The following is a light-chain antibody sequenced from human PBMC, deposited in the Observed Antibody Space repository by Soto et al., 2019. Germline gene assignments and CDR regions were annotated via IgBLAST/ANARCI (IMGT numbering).Light chain of an antibody. Sequence: EIALTQSPGTLSLSPGEKATLSCGASQSISGSYLAWYQQKPGQAPRLLIYGASSRATDIPDRFSGSGSGADFTLTISRLDPDDVAVYYCKYNGTSLTVGQRT. CDR1: QSISGSY. V-gene: IGKV3-20*01. CDR2: GAS. J-gene: IGKJ5*01. CDR3: KYNGTSLT.